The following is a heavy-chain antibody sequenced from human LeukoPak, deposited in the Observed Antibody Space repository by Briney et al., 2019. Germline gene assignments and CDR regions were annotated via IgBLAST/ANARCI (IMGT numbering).Heavy chain of an antibody. CDR2: ISAYNGNT. D-gene: IGHD5-18*01. CDR1: GYTFTSYG. J-gene: IGHJ5*02. CDR3: ARVEVQLWLSWFDP. Sequence: ASVNVSCKASGYTFTSYGISWVRQAPGQGLEWMGWISAYNGNTNYAQKLQGRVTMTTDTSTSTAYMELRSLRSDDTAVYYCARVEVQLWLSWFDPWGQGTLVTASS. V-gene: IGHV1-18*01.